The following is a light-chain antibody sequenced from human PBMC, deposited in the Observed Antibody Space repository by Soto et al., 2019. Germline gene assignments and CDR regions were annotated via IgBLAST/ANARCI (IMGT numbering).Light chain of an antibody. CDR2: EGS. CDR1: SSDVGSYNL. J-gene: IGLJ3*02. V-gene: IGLV2-23*01. Sequence: QSVLTQPASVSGSPGQSITISCTGTSSDVGSYNLVSWYQQHPGKAPKLMIYEGSKRPSGVSNRFSGSKSGNTASLTISGLQAEDDAYYYCCSYAGSSTWVFGGGTKVTVL. CDR3: CSYAGSSTWV.